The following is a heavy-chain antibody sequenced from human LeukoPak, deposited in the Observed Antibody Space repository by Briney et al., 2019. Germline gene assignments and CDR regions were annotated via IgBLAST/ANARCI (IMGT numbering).Heavy chain of an antibody. Sequence: MASETLSLTCAVYGGSFSGYYWSWIRQPPGKGLEWIGEINHSGSTNYNPSLKSRVTISVDTSKNQFSLKLSSVTAADTAVYYCARGVGSYRYNWFDPWGQGTLVTVSS. D-gene: IGHD1-26*01. CDR3: ARGVGSYRYNWFDP. CDR1: GGSFSGYY. J-gene: IGHJ5*02. CDR2: INHSGST. V-gene: IGHV4-34*01.